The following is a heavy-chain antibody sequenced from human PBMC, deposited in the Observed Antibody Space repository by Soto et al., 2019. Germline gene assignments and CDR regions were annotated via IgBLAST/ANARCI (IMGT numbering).Heavy chain of an antibody. Sequence: GWSLRVSCAASGFTLSSYAMSWVRQAPGKGLEWVSAISGSGGSTYYADSVKGRFTISRDNSKNTLYLQMNSLRAEDTAVYYCAKGLFGSGWYYYGMDVWGQGTTVTVSS. V-gene: IGHV3-23*01. D-gene: IGHD6-19*01. CDR1: GFTLSSYA. J-gene: IGHJ6*02. CDR2: ISGSGGST. CDR3: AKGLFGSGWYYYGMDV.